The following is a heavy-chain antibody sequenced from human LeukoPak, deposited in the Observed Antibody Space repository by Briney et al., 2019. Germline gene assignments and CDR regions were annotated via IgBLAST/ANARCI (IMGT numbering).Heavy chain of an antibody. CDR2: INPSGGST. D-gene: IGHD1-1*01. CDR1: GYTFTSYY. CDR3: AVGEGNWNEMKYYFDY. J-gene: IGHJ4*02. V-gene: IGHV1-46*01. Sequence: GASVKVSCKASGYTFTSYYMHWVRQAPGQGLEWMGIINPSGGSTSYAQKFQGRVTMTRDTSTSTVCMELSSLRSEDTAVYYCAVGEGNWNEMKYYFDYWGQGTLVTVSS.